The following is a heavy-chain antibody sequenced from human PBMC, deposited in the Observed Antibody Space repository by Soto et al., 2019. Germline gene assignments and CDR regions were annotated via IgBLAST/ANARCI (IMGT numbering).Heavy chain of an antibody. Sequence: QVQLVESGGGVVKPGRSRRLSCAASGFTFSSYAMHWVGKAPGKGLEWVAVISYDGSNKYYADSVKGRFTISRDNSKNTLYLQMNSLRAEDTAVYYCARAGSSWYRESDYWGQGTLVTVSS. D-gene: IGHD6-13*01. CDR1: GFTFSSYA. V-gene: IGHV3-30-3*01. CDR3: ARAGSSWYRESDY. CDR2: ISYDGSNK. J-gene: IGHJ4*02.